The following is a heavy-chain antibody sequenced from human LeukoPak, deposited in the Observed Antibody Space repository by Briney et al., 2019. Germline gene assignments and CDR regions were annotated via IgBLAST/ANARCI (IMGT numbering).Heavy chain of an antibody. CDR2: INHSGST. J-gene: IGHJ6*02. D-gene: IGHD1-1*01. CDR1: GGSFSGYY. V-gene: IGHV4-34*01. CDR3: ARGSRGYYYYYGMDV. Sequence: PSETLSLTCAVYGGSFSGYYWSWIRQPPGKGLEWIGEINHSGSTNYNPSLKSRVTMSVDTSKNQFSLKLSSVTAADTAVYYCARGSRGYYYYYGMDVWGQGTTVTVSS.